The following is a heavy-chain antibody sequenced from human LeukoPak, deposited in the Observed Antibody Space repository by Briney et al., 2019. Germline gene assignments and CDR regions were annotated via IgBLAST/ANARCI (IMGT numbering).Heavy chain of an antibody. Sequence: SETLSLTCTVSGDSMSNSRHYWGWIRQPPGKGLEWIASIFYTGSTYYNPSLRSRVTISVDTSKDQFSLKVTSVTAADTAVYFCARHVHIPGTTVPWLDYWGQGILVTVSS. V-gene: IGHV4-39*01. D-gene: IGHD1-7*01. CDR1: GDSMSNSRHY. J-gene: IGHJ4*02. CDR3: ARHVHIPGTTVPWLDY. CDR2: IFYTGST.